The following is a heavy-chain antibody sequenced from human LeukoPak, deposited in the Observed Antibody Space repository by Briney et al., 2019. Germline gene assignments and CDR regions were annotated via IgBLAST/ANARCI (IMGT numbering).Heavy chain of an antibody. Sequence: SETLSLTCTVSGGSISSYYWSWIRQPAGKGPEWIGRTYTSGSTNYNPSLKSRVTMSVDTSKNQFSLKLSSVTAADTAVYYCARDLNYYDSSGYHVTNYFDYWGQGTLVTVSS. V-gene: IGHV4-4*07. CDR3: ARDLNYYDSSGYHVTNYFDY. J-gene: IGHJ4*02. D-gene: IGHD3-22*01. CDR1: GGSISSYY. CDR2: TYTSGST.